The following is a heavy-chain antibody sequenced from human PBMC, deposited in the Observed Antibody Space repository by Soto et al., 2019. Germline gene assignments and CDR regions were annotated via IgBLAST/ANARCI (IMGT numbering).Heavy chain of an antibody. CDR2: ISYDGSNK. D-gene: IGHD6-19*01. CDR3: ARESSGLPAFDY. J-gene: IGHJ4*02. CDR1: GFTFSSYA. V-gene: IGHV3-30-3*01. Sequence: GGSLRLSCAASGFTFSSYAMHWVRQAPGKGLEWVAVISYDGSNKYYADSVKGRFTISRDNSKNTLYLQMNSLRAEDTAVYYCARESSGLPAFDYWGQGTRVTVSS.